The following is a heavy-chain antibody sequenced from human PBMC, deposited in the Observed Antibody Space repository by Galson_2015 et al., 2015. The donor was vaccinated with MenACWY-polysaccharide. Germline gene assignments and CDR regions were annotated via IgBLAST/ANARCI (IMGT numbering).Heavy chain of an antibody. CDR1: GGSIANYY. Sequence: SLTCTVSGGSIANYYWSWIRQPPGKGLEWIAYIYYTGSTDYNPSLKSRVTMSVDTSKSQFSLKLSSVTAMDTAVYYCARESDAYYMDVWGKGTTVTVSS. CDR3: ARESDAYYMDV. V-gene: IGHV4-59*12. CDR2: IYYTGST. J-gene: IGHJ6*03. D-gene: IGHD2-21*01.